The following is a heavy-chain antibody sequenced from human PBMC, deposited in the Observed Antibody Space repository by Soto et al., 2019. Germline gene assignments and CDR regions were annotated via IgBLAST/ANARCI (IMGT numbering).Heavy chain of an antibody. CDR1: GGTFSSYT. Sequence: QVQLVQSGAEVKKPGSSVKVSCKASGGTFSSYTISWVRQAPGQGLEWMGRIIPILGIANYAQKFQGRVTITAEKSTSTAYMELSSLRSEDTAVYYCARDRSHYDFWSGYSLSYYYYMDVWGKGTTVTVSS. CDR2: IIPILGIA. D-gene: IGHD3-3*01. J-gene: IGHJ6*03. CDR3: ARDRSHYDFWSGYSLSYYYYMDV. V-gene: IGHV1-69*08.